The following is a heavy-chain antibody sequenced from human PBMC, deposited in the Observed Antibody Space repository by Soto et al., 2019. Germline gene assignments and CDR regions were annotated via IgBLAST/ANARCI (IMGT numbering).Heavy chain of an antibody. CDR2: ISYEGSNT. D-gene: IGHD1-1*01. V-gene: IGHV3-30-3*01. CDR3: ARVTPGNNLYYFSGLYF. Sequence: GGSLRLSCVASGFTFDTYGIHWVRQAPGKGLQWVALISYEGSNTYYADSVRGRFTISRDNSKNTLYLQMNTLRPEDTGSYYCARVTPGNNLYYFSGLYFWGQGTSVTVSS. J-gene: IGHJ6*02. CDR1: GFTFDTYG.